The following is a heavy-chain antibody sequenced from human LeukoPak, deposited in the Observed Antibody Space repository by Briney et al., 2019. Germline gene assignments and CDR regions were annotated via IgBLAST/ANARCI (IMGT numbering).Heavy chain of an antibody. J-gene: IGHJ6*03. CDR1: GFTFSSYA. CDR3: AKSPRGYSYGYGMGYYYYMDV. D-gene: IGHD5-18*01. Sequence: PGGSLRLSCAASGFTFSSYAMSWVRQAPGKGLEWVSAISGSGGSTYYADSVKGRFTISRDNSKNTLYLQMNSLRAEDTAVYYCAKSPRGYSYGYGMGYYYYMDVWGKGTTVTVSS. V-gene: IGHV3-23*01. CDR2: ISGSGGST.